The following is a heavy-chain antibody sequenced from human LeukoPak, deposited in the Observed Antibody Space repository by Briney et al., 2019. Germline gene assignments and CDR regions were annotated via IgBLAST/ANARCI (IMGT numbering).Heavy chain of an antibody. V-gene: IGHV1-46*01. Sequence: ASVKVSCKASGYTFTSYYMHWVRQAPGQGLEWMGIINPSGGSTSYAQKFQGRITMTRDTSTSTVYMELSSLRSEDTAVYYCARVPYYYDSSGYYFFDYWGQGTLVTVSS. J-gene: IGHJ4*02. CDR2: INPSGGST. CDR1: GYTFTSYY. D-gene: IGHD3-22*01. CDR3: ARVPYYYDSSGYYFFDY.